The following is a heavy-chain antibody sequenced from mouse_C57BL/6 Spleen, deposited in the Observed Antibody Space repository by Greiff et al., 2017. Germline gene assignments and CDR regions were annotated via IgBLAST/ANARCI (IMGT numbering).Heavy chain of an antibody. CDR3: ASSSDGFDGGSFWYLDD. J-gene: IGHJ1*03. V-gene: IGHV14-2*01. Sequence: VQLQQSGAELVKPGASVKLSCTASGFNFKDYSMHWVKQRPEQGLEWIGRIDPEDGETKYAPNFQGKATFTADTSSNTAYLQLSSLTSEDTAVYYGASSSDGFDGGSFWYLDDWGKGTSVTVSS. D-gene: IGHD2-2*01. CDR2: IDPEDGET. CDR1: GFNFKDYS.